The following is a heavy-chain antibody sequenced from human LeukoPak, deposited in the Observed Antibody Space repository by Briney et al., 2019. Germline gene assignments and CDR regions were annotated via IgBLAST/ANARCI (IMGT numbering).Heavy chain of an antibody. CDR2: ISSSSSYI. V-gene: IGHV3-21*01. J-gene: IGHJ3*02. Sequence: GGSLRLSCAASGFTFSNYALSWVRQAPGKGLEWVSSISSSSSYIYYADSVKGRFTISRDNAKNSLYLQMNSLRAEDTAVYYCARDPDYYDSSGYPQDAFDIWGQGTMVTVSS. D-gene: IGHD3-22*01. CDR3: ARDPDYYDSSGYPQDAFDI. CDR1: GFTFSNYA.